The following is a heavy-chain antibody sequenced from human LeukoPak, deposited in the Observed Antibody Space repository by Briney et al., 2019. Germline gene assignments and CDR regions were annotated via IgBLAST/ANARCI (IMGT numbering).Heavy chain of an antibody. CDR2: INPNSGGT. J-gene: IGHJ4*02. CDR1: GYTFTGYY. D-gene: IGHD3-22*01. Sequence: ASVKVSCKASGYTFTGYYMHWVRQAPGQGLEWMGRINPNSGGTNYAQKFQGRVTMTGDTSISTAYMELSRLRSDDTAVYYCARDYYDSSGYYDGWGQGTLVTVSS. V-gene: IGHV1-2*06. CDR3: ARDYYDSSGYYDG.